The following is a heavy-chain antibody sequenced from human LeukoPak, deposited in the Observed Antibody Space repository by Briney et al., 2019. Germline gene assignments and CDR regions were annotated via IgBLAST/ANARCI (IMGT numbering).Heavy chain of an antibody. CDR2: IYPGDFDT. J-gene: IGHJ3*02. D-gene: IGHD7-27*01. CDR1: GYSFTSYW. CDR3: ARRAGERAFDI. V-gene: IGHV5-51*01. Sequence: GESLKISCKGSGYSFTSYWIGWVRQMPGKGLEWMGSIYPGDFDTRYSPSFQGQVTISGDKSTSTAYLQWSSLKASDTAIYYCARRAGERAFDIWGQGTMVTVSS.